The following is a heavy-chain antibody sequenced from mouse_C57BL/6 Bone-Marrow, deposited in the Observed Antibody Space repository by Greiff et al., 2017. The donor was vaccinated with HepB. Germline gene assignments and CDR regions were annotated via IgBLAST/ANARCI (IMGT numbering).Heavy chain of an antibody. D-gene: IGHD2-1*01. J-gene: IGHJ3*01. CDR3: ARYGNYVFWFAY. Sequence: VQLQQSGAELARPGASVKLSCKASGYTFTSYGISWVKQRTGQGLEWIGEIYPRSGNTYYNEKFKGKATLTADKSSSTAYMELRSLTSEDSAVYFGARYGNYVFWFAYWGQGTLVTVSA. V-gene: IGHV1-81*01. CDR1: GYTFTSYG. CDR2: IYPRSGNT.